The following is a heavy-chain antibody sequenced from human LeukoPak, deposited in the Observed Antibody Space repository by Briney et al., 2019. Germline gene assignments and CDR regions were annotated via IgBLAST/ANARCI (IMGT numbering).Heavy chain of an antibody. Sequence: GGSLRLSCRDSGFTSDMYAMHWVRHLPGKGPEWLAGFSLDTARVENADSVRGRFAVSRDSATKSLYLEMNSLRPEDTGLYYCGRDITPGGLDVWGQGTAVIVSS. CDR1: GFTSDMYA. CDR2: FSLDTARV. J-gene: IGHJ6*02. CDR3: GRDITPGGLDV. D-gene: IGHD2-15*01. V-gene: IGHV3-9*02.